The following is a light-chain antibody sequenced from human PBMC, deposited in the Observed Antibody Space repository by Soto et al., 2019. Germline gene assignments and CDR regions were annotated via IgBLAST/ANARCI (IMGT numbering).Light chain of an antibody. Sequence: QSVLTQPASVSGSPGQSITISCTGTSSDVGGNKYVSWYQHYPGKAPKLMICDVSNRPSGVSNRFSGSKSGNTASLTISGLQAEDKADYYCSAFTGTTYVFGTGT. V-gene: IGLV2-14*03. CDR2: DVS. CDR3: SAFTGTTYV. CDR1: SSDVGGNKY. J-gene: IGLJ1*01.